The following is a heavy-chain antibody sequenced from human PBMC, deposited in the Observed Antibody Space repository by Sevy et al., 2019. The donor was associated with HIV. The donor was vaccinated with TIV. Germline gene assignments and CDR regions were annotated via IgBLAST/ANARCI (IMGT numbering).Heavy chain of an antibody. D-gene: IGHD2-2*01. V-gene: IGHV3-48*01. CDR1: GFTFSSYS. CDR3: ARDPACSSTSCYRYYYGMDV. Sequence: GGSLRLSCAASGFTFSSYSMNWVRQAPGKGLEWVSYIGSSSSTIYYADSVKGRFTISRDNAKNSLYLQMNSLRAEDTAVYYCARDPACSSTSCYRYYYGMDVWGQRTTVTVSS. CDR2: IGSSSSTI. J-gene: IGHJ6*02.